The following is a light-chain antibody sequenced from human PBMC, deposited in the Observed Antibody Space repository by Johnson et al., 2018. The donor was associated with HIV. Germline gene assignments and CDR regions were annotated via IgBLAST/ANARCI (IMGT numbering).Light chain of an antibody. J-gene: IGLJ1*01. CDR2: DNN. CDR3: GTWDTSRSAGGV. Sequence: QSVLTQPPSVSAAPGQKVTVSCSGSNTNIGNDFVSWYQQLPGKAPRLLIYDNNKQPSGIPDRFSGSKSGTSATLGITGLQTGAEADYYCGTWDTSRSAGGVLGTGTKVTVL. V-gene: IGLV1-51*01. CDR1: NTNIGNDF.